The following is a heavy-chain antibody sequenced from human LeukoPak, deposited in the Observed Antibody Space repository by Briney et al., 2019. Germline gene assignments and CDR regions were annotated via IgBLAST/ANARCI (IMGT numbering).Heavy chain of an antibody. CDR3: ASLRQGSGTYYIDC. CDR1: GFTFRNYG. V-gene: IGHV3-30*03. Sequence: GGSLRLSCAASGFTFRNYGMHWVRQAPGTGLEWVPLILYDRSNQYYADSVKGRFTISRDNAKNTLYLQMNSLRAEDTAVYYCASLRQGSGTYYIDCWGQGTLVSVSS. CDR2: ILYDRSNQ. D-gene: IGHD3-10*01. J-gene: IGHJ4*02.